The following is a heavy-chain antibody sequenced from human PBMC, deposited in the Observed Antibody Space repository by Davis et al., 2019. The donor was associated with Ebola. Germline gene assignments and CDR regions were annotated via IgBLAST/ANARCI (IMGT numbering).Heavy chain of an antibody. CDR3: ARHLRGLRGGFDY. CDR2: IYPGDSDT. D-gene: IGHD4-17*01. CDR1: GYTFTSYW. Sequence: KVSCKASGYTFTSYWIGWVRQMPGKGLEWMGIIYPGDSDTRYNPSFQGHITISADKSISTAYLQWSSLKASDTAMYYCARHLRGLRGGFDYWGQGTLVTVSS. V-gene: IGHV5-51*01. J-gene: IGHJ4*02.